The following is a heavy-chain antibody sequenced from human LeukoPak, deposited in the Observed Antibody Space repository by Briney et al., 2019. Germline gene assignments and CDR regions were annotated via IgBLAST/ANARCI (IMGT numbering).Heavy chain of an antibody. CDR1: GGSISSSSYY. V-gene: IGHV3-7*01. J-gene: IGHJ6*03. Sequence: ETLSLTCTVSGGSISSSSYYWGWVRQAPGKGLEWVANIKQDGSEKYYVDSVKGRFTISRDNAKNSLYLQMNSLRAEDTAVYYCARLLQHYYYYYMDVWGKGTTVTISS. D-gene: IGHD4-11*01. CDR2: IKQDGSEK. CDR3: ARLLQHYYYYYMDV.